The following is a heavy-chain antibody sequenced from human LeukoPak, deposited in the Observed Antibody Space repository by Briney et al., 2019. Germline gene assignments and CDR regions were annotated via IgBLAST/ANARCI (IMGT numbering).Heavy chain of an antibody. D-gene: IGHD6-13*01. Sequence: GSLRLSCAASGFTFSTYSMNWVRQAPGKGLEWVSGISGSGGNTYYADSVKGRFTISRDNSKNTLYLLVNSLRAEDTAIYYCAKCITAAGTCYFDYWGQGTLVTVSS. CDR1: GFTFSTYS. CDR2: ISGSGGNT. CDR3: AKCITAAGTCYFDY. J-gene: IGHJ4*02. V-gene: IGHV3-23*01.